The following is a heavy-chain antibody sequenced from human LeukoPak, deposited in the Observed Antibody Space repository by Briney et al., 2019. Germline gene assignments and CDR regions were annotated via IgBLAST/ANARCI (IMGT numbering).Heavy chain of an antibody. CDR1: GFTFSSYA. CDR2: ISGSGGST. Sequence: SGGSLRLSCAASGFTFSSYAMSWVRQAPGKGLEWVSAISGSGGSTYYADSVKGRFTISRDNSKNTLYLQMNSLRAEDTAVYYCAKDKYGSGGIAVAGAYFDYWGQGTLVTVSS. CDR3: AKDKYGSGGIAVAGAYFDY. D-gene: IGHD6-19*01. J-gene: IGHJ4*02. V-gene: IGHV3-23*01.